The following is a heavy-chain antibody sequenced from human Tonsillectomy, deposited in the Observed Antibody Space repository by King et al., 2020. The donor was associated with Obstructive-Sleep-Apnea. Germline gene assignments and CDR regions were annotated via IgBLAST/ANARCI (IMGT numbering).Heavy chain of an antibody. CDR2: ISSSSSYT. CDR3: AIGLDYYGSGSYGY. V-gene: IGHV3-11*05. Sequence: VQLVESGGGLVKPGGSLRLSCAASGFTFRDYYMSWIRQAAGKGLEWVSYISSSSSYTKYADSVKGRFTISNDNAKNSLYLQMNSLRAEDTAVYYCAIGLDYYGSGSYGYWGQGTLVTASS. D-gene: IGHD3-10*01. J-gene: IGHJ4*02. CDR1: GFTFRDYY.